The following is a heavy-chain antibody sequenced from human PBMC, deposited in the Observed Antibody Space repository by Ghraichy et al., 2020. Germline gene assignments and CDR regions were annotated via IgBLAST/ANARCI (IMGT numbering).Heavy chain of an antibody. CDR1: GYTFTSYY. V-gene: IGHV1-46*01. J-gene: IGHJ4*02. CDR2: INPSGGST. D-gene: IGHD3-3*01. Sequence: ASVKVSCKASGYTFTSYYMHWVRQAPGQGLEWMGIINPSGGSTSYAQKFQGRVTMTRDTSTSTVYMELSSLRSEDTAVYYCARDSLARERGLLEWLFYGYFDYWGQGTLVTVSS. CDR3: ARDSLARERGLLEWLFYGYFDY.